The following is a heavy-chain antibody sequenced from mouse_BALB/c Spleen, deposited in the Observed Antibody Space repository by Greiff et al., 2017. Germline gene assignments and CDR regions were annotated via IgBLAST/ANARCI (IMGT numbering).Heavy chain of an antibody. J-gene: IGHJ3*01. CDR2: ISYSGST. Sequence: EVQGVESGPGLVKPSQSLSLTCTVTGYSITSDYAWNWIRQFPGNKLEWMGYISYSGSTSYNPSLKSRIFITRDTSKNQFFLQLNSVTTEDTATYYCARFQLGRVAYWGQGTLVTVSA. V-gene: IGHV3-2*02. CDR1: GYSITSDYA. CDR3: ARFQLGRVAY. D-gene: IGHD4-1*02.